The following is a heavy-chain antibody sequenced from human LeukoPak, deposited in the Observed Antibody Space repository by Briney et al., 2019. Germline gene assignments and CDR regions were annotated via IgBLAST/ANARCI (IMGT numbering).Heavy chain of an antibody. CDR3: ARRPGYSGYAYEGPMDV. CDR2: IDPSDSYT. D-gene: IGHD5-12*01. J-gene: IGHJ6*02. V-gene: IGHV5-10-1*01. Sequence: GESLQISCKGSGYSFTSYWISWVRQMPGKGLEWMGRIDPSDSYTNYSPSFQGHVTISADKSISTAYLQWSSLKASDTAMYYCARRPGYSGYAYEGPMDVWGQGTTVTVSS. CDR1: GYSFTSYW.